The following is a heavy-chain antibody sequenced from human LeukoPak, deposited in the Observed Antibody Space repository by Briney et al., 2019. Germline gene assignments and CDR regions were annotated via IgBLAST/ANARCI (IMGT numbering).Heavy chain of an antibody. J-gene: IGHJ4*02. CDR1: GDSISTYY. CDR2: IYTSGST. V-gene: IGHV4-4*07. D-gene: IGHD2-15*01. CDR3: ARKAKVATYFDY. Sequence: SETLSLTCTVSGDSISTYYWSWIRQPAGEGLEWIGRIYTSGSTSYNPSLKSRVTMSLDTSKNQFSLRLTSVTAADTAVYYCARKAKVATYFDYWGQGILVTVSS.